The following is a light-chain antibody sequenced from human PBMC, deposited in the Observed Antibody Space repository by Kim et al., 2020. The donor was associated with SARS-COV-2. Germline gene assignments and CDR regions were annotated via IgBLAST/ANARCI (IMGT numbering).Light chain of an antibody. Sequence: GKKVTTSCSGSSTNIGNNYVSWYQQLPGTAPKLLIYDNNKRPPGIPDRFSGSKSGTSATLGITGLLTGDEADYYCGTWDSSLSAGVFGGGTQLTVL. CDR2: DNN. CDR3: GTWDSSLSAGV. CDR1: STNIGNNY. V-gene: IGLV1-51*01. J-gene: IGLJ2*01.